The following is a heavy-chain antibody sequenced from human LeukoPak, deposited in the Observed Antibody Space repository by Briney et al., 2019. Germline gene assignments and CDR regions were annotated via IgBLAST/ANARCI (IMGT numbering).Heavy chain of an antibody. CDR3: AKDRGYYDSSGYTSYFQH. J-gene: IGHJ1*01. CDR1: GFTFSSYA. Sequence: GGSLRLSCAASGFTFSSYAMSWVRQAPGKGLEWVSAISGRGGSTYYADSVKGRFTISRDNSKNTLYLQMNSLRAEDTAVYYCAKDRGYYDSSGYTSYFQHWGQGTLVTVSS. CDR2: ISGRGGST. D-gene: IGHD3-22*01. V-gene: IGHV3-23*01.